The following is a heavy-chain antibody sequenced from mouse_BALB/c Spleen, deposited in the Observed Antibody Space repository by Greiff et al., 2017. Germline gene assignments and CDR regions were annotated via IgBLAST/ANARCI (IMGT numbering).Heavy chain of an antibody. CDR3: ARGGYYGSSYYFDY. D-gene: IGHD1-1*01. J-gene: IGHJ2*01. CDR1: GYSFTGYN. V-gene: IGHV1S135*01. Sequence: EVKLMESGPELGKPGASVKISCKASGYSFTGYNMYWVKQSHRKSLEWIGYIDPYNGGTSYNQKSKGKATLTVDKSSSTAYMHLNSLTSEDSAIYYCARGGYYGSSYYFDYWGQGTTLTVSS. CDR2: IDPYNGGT.